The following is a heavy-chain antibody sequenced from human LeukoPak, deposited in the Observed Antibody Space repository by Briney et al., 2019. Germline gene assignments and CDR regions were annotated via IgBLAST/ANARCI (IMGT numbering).Heavy chain of an antibody. CDR2: ISAYNGST. J-gene: IGHJ4*02. D-gene: IGHD6-19*01. CDR1: GYTFTSYG. CDR3: ARAVAGTLWGDY. Sequence: ASVKVSCKASGYTFTSYGISWVRQAPGQGLEWMGWISAYNGSTNYAQKLQGRVTMTTDTSTSTAYMELRSLRSDDTAVYYCARAVAGTLWGDYWGQGTLVTVSS. V-gene: IGHV1-18*01.